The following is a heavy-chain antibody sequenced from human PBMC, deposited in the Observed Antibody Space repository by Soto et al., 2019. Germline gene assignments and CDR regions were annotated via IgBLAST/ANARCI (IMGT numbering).Heavy chain of an antibody. CDR1: GGSISSYY. CDR2: IYYSGGT. J-gene: IGHJ4*02. Sequence: QVQLPESGPGLVTPSETLSLTCTVSGGSISSYYWSWLRQPPGQGLEWIVYIYYSGGTNYNPSLKSRVTISVDTSKNQIALKLSSVTAADTAVYYCARSLFTGTCPFESWCQGTLVTVSS. V-gene: IGHV4-59*01. CDR3: ARSLFTGTCPFES. D-gene: IGHD1-7*01.